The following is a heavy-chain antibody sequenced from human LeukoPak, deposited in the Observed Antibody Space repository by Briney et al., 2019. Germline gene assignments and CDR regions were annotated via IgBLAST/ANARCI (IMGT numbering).Heavy chain of an antibody. D-gene: IGHD3-10*01. Sequence: ASVKVSCKASGGTFSSYAISWVRQAPGQGLEWMGWMNPNSGNTGYAQKFQGRVTMTRNTSISTAYMELSSLRSEDTAVYYCARGMVRGVIPYYYYYYYMDVWGKGTTVTTSS. CDR2: MNPNSGNT. CDR1: GGTFSSYA. V-gene: IGHV1-8*02. CDR3: ARGMVRGVIPYYYYYYYMDV. J-gene: IGHJ6*03.